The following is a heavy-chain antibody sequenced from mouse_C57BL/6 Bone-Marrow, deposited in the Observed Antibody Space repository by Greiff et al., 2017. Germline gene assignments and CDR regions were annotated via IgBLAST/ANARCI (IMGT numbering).Heavy chain of an antibody. CDR3: ERERFITTVVARYFDV. CDR1: GYSFTGYF. Sequence: VHVKQSGPELVKPGDSVKISCKASGYSFTGYFMNWVMQSHGKSLEWIGRINPYNGDTFYNQKFKGKATLTVDKSSSTAHMELRSLTSEDSAVYYCERERFITTVVARYFDVWGTGTTVTVSS. D-gene: IGHD1-1*01. J-gene: IGHJ1*03. CDR2: INPYNGDT. V-gene: IGHV1-20*01.